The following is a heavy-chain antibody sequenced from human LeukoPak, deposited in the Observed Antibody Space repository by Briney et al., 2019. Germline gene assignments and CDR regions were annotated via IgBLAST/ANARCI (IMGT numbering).Heavy chain of an antibody. CDR2: SNAGNGNT. Sequence: ASVKVSCKAPGYTFTSYAMHWVRQAPGQRLEWMGWSNAGNGNTKYSQEFQGRVTITRDTSASTAYMELSSLRSEDMAVYYCARDGLVCSSTSCYMNWFDPWGQGTLVTVSS. CDR3: ARDGLVCSSTSCYMNWFDP. V-gene: IGHV1-3*02. J-gene: IGHJ5*02. CDR1: GYTFTSYA. D-gene: IGHD2-2*02.